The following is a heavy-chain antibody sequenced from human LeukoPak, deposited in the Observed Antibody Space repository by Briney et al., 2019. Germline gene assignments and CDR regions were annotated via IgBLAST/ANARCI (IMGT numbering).Heavy chain of an antibody. CDR1: GGTFSSYA. J-gene: IGHJ5*02. D-gene: IGHD3-22*01. CDR2: INPSGGST. CDR3: ARDEPRDQYDSSGYSYNP. V-gene: IGHV1-46*01. Sequence: GASVKVSCKASGGTFSSYAISWVRQAPGQGLEWMGIINPSGGSTSYAQKFQGRVTMTRDMSTSTVYMELSSLRSEDTAVYYCARDEPRDQYDSSGYSYNPWGQGTLVTVSS.